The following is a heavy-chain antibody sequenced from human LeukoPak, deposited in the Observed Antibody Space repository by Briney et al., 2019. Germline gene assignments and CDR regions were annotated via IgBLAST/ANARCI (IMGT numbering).Heavy chain of an antibody. D-gene: IGHD3-16*01. CDR1: GYSISSGYY. CDR2: SYHSGST. J-gene: IGHJ4*02. CDR3: ARERGGYFDY. Sequence: SETLSLTCAVSGYSISSGYYWGRIRQPPGKGLEWIGSSYHSGSTYYNPSLKSRVTISVDTSKNQFSLKLSSVTAADTAVYYCARERGGYFDYWGQGTLVTVSS. V-gene: IGHV4-38-2*02.